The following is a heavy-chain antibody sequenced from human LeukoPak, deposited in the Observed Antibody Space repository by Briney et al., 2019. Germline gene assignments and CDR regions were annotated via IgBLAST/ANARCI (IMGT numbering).Heavy chain of an antibody. CDR3: ARYSSSCYRYNWFDP. D-gene: IGHD6-13*01. Sequence: SETLSLTCAVYGGSFSGYYWSWIRQPPGRGLEWIGEINHSGSTNYNPSLKSRVTISVDTSKNQFSLKLSSVTAADTAVYYCARYSSSCYRYNWFDPWGQGTLVTVSS. J-gene: IGHJ5*02. CDR1: GGSFSGYY. CDR2: INHSGST. V-gene: IGHV4-34*01.